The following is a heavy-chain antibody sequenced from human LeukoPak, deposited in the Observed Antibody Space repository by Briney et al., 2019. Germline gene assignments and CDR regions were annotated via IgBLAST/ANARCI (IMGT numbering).Heavy chain of an antibody. CDR3: AKDRGSWGIPTYYFDY. V-gene: IGHV3-23*01. J-gene: IGHJ4*02. CDR2: ISGSGGST. D-gene: IGHD3-10*01. CDR1: GFTFSSYA. Sequence: PGGSLRLSCAASGFTFSSYAMSWVRQAPGKGLEWVSAISGSGGSTYYADSVKGRFTISRDNSKNTLYLQMNSLRAEDTAVYYCAKDRGSWGIPTYYFDYWGQGTLVTVSS.